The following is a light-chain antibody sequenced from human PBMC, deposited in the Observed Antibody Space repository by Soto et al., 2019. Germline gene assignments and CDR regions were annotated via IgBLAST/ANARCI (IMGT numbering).Light chain of an antibody. V-gene: IGLV2-23*02. Sequence: QSVLTQPASVAGSPGQSITISCTGTSSDVGLYNLVSWYQQHPGKAPKFMIYEVNKRSSGISFRFSGSKSGNTASLSISGLQAGDEADYYCCSYAASGSLLFGGGTKLTVL. CDR2: EVN. J-gene: IGLJ2*01. CDR1: SSDVGLYNL. CDR3: CSYAASGSLL.